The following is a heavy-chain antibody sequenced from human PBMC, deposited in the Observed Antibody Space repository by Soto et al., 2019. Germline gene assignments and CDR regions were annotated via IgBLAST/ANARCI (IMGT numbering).Heavy chain of an antibody. CDR2: IGSSGSTI. V-gene: IGHV3-48*03. CDR1: GFTFSSFE. Sequence: GGSLRLSCAASGFTFSSFEMNWVRQAPGKGLEWVSKIGSSGSTIWYADSVKGRFTISRDNAKNSLYLQMNSLRGEDTAVYYCARATYSSSYYFDSWGQGTLVTVSS. D-gene: IGHD6-6*01. CDR3: ARATYSSSYYFDS. J-gene: IGHJ4*02.